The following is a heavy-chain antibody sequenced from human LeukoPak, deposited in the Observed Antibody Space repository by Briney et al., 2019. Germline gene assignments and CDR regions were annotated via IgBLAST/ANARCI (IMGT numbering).Heavy chain of an antibody. Sequence: SETLSLTCTVSGGSVNSVSFHWSWIRQPPGKGLEWIGYMYYDGSTSYNPSLKSRGTISLDTSKNQFSLKLSSVTAADTAVYYCARDKAGLPQSYAFDIWGQGTTVTVSS. CDR3: ARDKAGLPQSYAFDI. D-gene: IGHD4-11*01. CDR2: MYYDGST. CDR1: GGSVNSVSFH. J-gene: IGHJ3*02. V-gene: IGHV4-61*01.